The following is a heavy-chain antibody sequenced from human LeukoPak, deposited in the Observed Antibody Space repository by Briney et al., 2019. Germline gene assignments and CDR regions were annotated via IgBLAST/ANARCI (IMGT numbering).Heavy chain of an antibody. V-gene: IGHV4-59*01. Sequence: TSETLSLTCIVSGGSFSIYYWNWLRQPPGKGLEWLGYIYNSGSTVYNPSLKRRVPISADTSKNQFSLKLTSVTAADTAVYYCARDRELGSWGQGTLVTVSS. J-gene: IGHJ5*02. CDR3: ARDRELGS. CDR1: GGSFSIYY. D-gene: IGHD7-27*01. CDR2: IYNSGST.